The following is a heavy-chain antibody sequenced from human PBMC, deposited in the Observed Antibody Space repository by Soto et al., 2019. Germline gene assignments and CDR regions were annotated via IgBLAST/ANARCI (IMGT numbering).Heavy chain of an antibody. D-gene: IGHD2-15*01. CDR1: GGTFSSYA. Sequence: QVQLVQSGAEVKKPGSSVKVSCKASGGTFSSYAISWVRQAPGQGLEWMGGIIPIFGTANYAQKFQGRVTITADESTSTAYMELSSLRSEDTAVYYCARDRGVYCSGGSCYSLSGMDVWGQGTTVTVSS. CDR2: IIPIFGTA. V-gene: IGHV1-69*01. CDR3: ARDRGVYCSGGSCYSLSGMDV. J-gene: IGHJ6*02.